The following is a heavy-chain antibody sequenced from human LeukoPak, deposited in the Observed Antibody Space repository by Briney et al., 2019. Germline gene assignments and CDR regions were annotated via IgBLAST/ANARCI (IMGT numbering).Heavy chain of an antibody. D-gene: IGHD6-13*01. CDR2: INWNGGST. CDR1: GFTFDDYG. CDR3: AREGVSSSAPDFDY. J-gene: IGHJ4*02. V-gene: IGHV3-20*04. Sequence: GGSLRLSCAASGFTFDDYGMSWVRQAPGKGLEWVSGINWNGGSTGYADSVKGRFTISRDNAKNSLYLQMNSLRAEDTALYYCAREGVSSSAPDFDYWGQGTLVTVSS.